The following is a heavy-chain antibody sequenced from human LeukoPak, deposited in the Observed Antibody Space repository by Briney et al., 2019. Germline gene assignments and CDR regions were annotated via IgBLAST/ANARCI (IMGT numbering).Heavy chain of an antibody. V-gene: IGHV4-59*01. Sequence: SETLSLSCTVSGGSISRYYWSWIRQPPGKGLEWIGYIHYSGSTNSNPSLKSRVTISVDTSKNQFSLKLRSVTAADTAVYYCARDLDNSGWYVFDNWGQGNLVTVSS. D-gene: IGHD6-19*01. J-gene: IGHJ4*02. CDR2: IHYSGST. CDR3: ARDLDNSGWYVFDN. CDR1: GGSISRYY.